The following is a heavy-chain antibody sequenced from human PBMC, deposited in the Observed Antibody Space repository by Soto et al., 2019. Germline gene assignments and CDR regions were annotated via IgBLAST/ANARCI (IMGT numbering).Heavy chain of an antibody. CDR3: ARALFGSGYDFWSGPDAFDI. CDR1: GGSISSGGYY. J-gene: IGHJ3*02. V-gene: IGHV4-31*03. CDR2: IYYSGST. Sequence: PSETLSLTCTVSGGSISSGGYYWSWIRQHPGKGLEWIGYIYYSGSTYYNPSLKSRVTISVDTSKNQFSLKLSSVTAADTAVYYCARALFGSGYDFWSGPDAFDIWGQGTMVTVSS. D-gene: IGHD3-3*01.